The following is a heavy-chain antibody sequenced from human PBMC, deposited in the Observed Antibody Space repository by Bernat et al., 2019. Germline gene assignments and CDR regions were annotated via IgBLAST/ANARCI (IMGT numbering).Heavy chain of an antibody. CDR2: ISFDGSDK. Sequence: QVQLVESGGGVVQPGRSLRVSCAAPGFTFSSYGMHWVRQAPGKGLEWVAVISFDGSDKYYADSVKGRFTISRDNSKNTLYLQMNSLRAEDTAVYYCARCSGGSCYLGRVDYWGQGTLVTVSS. D-gene: IGHD2-15*01. CDR3: ARCSGGSCYLGRVDY. CDR1: GFTFSSYG. J-gene: IGHJ4*02. V-gene: IGHV3-33*08.